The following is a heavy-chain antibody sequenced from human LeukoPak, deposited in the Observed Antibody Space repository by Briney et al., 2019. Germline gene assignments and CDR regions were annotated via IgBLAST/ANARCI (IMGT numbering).Heavy chain of an antibody. Sequence: GGSLRLSCAASGFTFSSYAMSWVRQAPGKGLEWVSAISGSGGSTYYADSVKSRFTISRDNSKNTLYLQMNSLRAEDTAVYYCAKEHYDSSGYYHDAFDIWGQGTMVTVSS. CDR3: AKEHYDSSGYYHDAFDI. CDR2: ISGSGGST. V-gene: IGHV3-23*01. CDR1: GFTFSSYA. J-gene: IGHJ3*02. D-gene: IGHD3-22*01.